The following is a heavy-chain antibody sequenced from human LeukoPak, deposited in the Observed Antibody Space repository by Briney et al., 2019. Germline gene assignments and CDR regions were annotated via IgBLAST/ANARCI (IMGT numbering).Heavy chain of an antibody. D-gene: IGHD2-15*01. CDR1: GLTVTNAW. Sequence: GGSLRLSCSASGLTVTNAWMNWVRQAPGEGLDWVGRIASKTDGGATDYAAPVKGRFTISRDDSKNTVSLQMNSLKTEDTAVYYCTTSKIGVGCFNFWGQGNLVTVSS. J-gene: IGHJ4*02. CDR2: IASKTDGGAT. CDR3: TTSKIGVGCFNF. V-gene: IGHV3-15*07.